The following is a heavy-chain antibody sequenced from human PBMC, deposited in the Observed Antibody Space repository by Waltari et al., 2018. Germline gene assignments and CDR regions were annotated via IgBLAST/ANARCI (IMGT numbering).Heavy chain of an antibody. Sequence: QVQLVESGGGVVQPGGSLRLSCAASGFTFSSYGIHWVRQAPGKGLELVAFIRYDGSNKYYADSVKGRFTISRDNSKNTLYLQMNSLRAEDTAVYYCARGTSCPFDYWGQGTLVTVSS. CDR1: GFTFSSYG. D-gene: IGHD2-2*01. CDR3: ARGTSCPFDY. V-gene: IGHV3-30*02. J-gene: IGHJ4*02. CDR2: IRYDGSNK.